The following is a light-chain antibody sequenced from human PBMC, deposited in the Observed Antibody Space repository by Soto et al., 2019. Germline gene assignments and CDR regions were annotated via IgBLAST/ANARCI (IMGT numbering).Light chain of an antibody. CDR3: HQYDSSPLT. J-gene: IGKJ4*02. CDR2: GAS. Sequence: EIVLTQSPGTLSLSPGERATLSCRASQSVRSSYLAWYKQKPGQAPRLLIYGASSRVTGIPDRFSGSGSGTDFTLTISRLEPEDFAVYYCHQYDSSPLTFGGGTKVEIK. CDR1: QSVRSSY. V-gene: IGKV3-20*01.